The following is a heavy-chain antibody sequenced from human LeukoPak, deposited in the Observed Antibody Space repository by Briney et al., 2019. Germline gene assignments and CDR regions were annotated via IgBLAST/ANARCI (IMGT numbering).Heavy chain of an antibody. CDR2: INPNSGGT. Sequence: GASVKVSCKASGYTFTGYYMHWLRHAPGQGLEWMGWINPNSGGTNYAQKFQGRVTMTRDTSISTAYMELSRLRSDDTAVYYCARLPVTPLSYFDFWGQGTLVTVSS. D-gene: IGHD4-17*01. V-gene: IGHV1-2*02. CDR1: GYTFTGYY. J-gene: IGHJ4*02. CDR3: ARLPVTPLSYFDF.